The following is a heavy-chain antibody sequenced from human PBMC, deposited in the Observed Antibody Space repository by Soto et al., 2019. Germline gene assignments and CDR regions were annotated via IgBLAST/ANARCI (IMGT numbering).Heavy chain of an antibody. CDR2: ISYDGNKK. CDR1: GFTLNNYD. J-gene: IGHJ4*02. Sequence: GGSLRLSCAASGFTLNNYDMHWVRQAPGKGLEWVALISYDGNKKNYADSVKGRFTISRDNSKNTLYLQMNSLRAEDTAVYYCAKDRHYGGNSPLYWGQGTLVTVSS. D-gene: IGHD4-17*01. V-gene: IGHV3-30*18. CDR3: AKDRHYGGNSPLY.